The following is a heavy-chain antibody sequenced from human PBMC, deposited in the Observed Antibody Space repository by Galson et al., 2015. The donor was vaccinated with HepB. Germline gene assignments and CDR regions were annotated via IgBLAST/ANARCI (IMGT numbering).Heavy chain of an antibody. CDR3: AKERDQRASLYFDY. CDR1: GFTFSSYG. D-gene: IGHD2-2*01. V-gene: IGHV3-30*18. CDR2: ISYDGSNK. J-gene: IGHJ4*02. Sequence: SLRLSCAASGFTFSSYGMHWVRQAPGKGLEWVAVISYDGSNKYYADSVKGRFTISRDNSKNTLYLQMNSLRAEDTAVYYCAKERDQRASLYFDYWGQGTPVIVSS.